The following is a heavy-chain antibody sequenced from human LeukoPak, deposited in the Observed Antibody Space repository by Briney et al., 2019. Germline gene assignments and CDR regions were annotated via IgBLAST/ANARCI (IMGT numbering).Heavy chain of an antibody. CDR3: AKEELPDDY. J-gene: IGHJ4*02. D-gene: IGHD1-26*01. Sequence: GGPLRLSCAASGFTFSSYWMSWVGQARGKGLEWVANIKQDGSEKYYVDSVKGRFTISRDNAKNSLYLQMNSLRAEDTAVYYCAKEELPDDYWGQGTLVTVSS. V-gene: IGHV3-7*03. CDR2: IKQDGSEK. CDR1: GFTFSSYW.